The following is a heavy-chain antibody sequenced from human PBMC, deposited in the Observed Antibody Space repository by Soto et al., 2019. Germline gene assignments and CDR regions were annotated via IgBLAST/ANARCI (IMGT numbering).Heavy chain of an antibody. V-gene: IGHV3-73*02. CDR2: IRSRANNFAT. D-gene: IGHD2-2*02. CDR3: ARGQGAAIGDYYYHGMDV. Sequence: EVQLVESGGGLVQPGGSLKLSCAASGFIFSGSAIPWVRQASGKGLEWVGRIRSRANNFATSSAASVKGRFTFSREDSKNTAYLQMNTLKPEDTAVYYCARGQGAAIGDYYYHGMDVWGQGTTVTVSS. J-gene: IGHJ6*02. CDR1: GFIFSGSA.